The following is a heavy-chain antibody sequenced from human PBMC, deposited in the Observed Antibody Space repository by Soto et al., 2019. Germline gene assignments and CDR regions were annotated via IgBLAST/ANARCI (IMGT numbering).Heavy chain of an antibody. D-gene: IGHD2-15*01. Sequence: SSETLSLTCTVSGGSISSGDYYWSWIRQPPGEGLEWIAYIHNSVSTHYNPSLKSRVTISVDTSKNQFSLKLSSVTAADTAMYYCARLPTVVVAATYDYWGQGTLVTVSS. CDR1: GGSISSGDYY. J-gene: IGHJ4*02. CDR3: ARLPTVVVAATYDY. CDR2: IHNSVST. V-gene: IGHV4-30-4*01.